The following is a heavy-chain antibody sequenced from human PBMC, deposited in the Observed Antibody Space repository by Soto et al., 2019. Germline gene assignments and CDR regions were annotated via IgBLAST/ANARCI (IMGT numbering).Heavy chain of an antibody. D-gene: IGHD3-9*01. CDR2: ISAYNCNT. Sequence: QVQLVQSGAEVKKPGASVKVSCKASGYTFTSYGIIWVRQAPGQGLEWMAWISAYNCNTSYAQKLQGRVTMAADTSTSTAYVEVRSLRSDDAAVYYCAECDILTGYHFDYWGQGTLVTVSS. V-gene: IGHV1-18*01. J-gene: IGHJ4*02. CDR3: AECDILTGYHFDY. CDR1: GYTFTSYG.